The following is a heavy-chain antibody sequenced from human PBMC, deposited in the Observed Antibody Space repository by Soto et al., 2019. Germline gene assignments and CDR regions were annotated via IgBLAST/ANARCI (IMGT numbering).Heavy chain of an antibody. CDR2: IYYSGST. J-gene: IGHJ4*02. CDR1: GGSISSGDYY. CDR3: ARASMVRGVHFDY. D-gene: IGHD3-10*01. Sequence: PSETLSLTCTVSGGSISSGDYYWSWIRQPPGKGLEWIGYIYYSGSTYYNPSLKSRVTISVDTSKNQFSLKLSSVTAADTAVYYCARASMVRGVHFDYWGQGTLVTVSS. V-gene: IGHV4-30-4*01.